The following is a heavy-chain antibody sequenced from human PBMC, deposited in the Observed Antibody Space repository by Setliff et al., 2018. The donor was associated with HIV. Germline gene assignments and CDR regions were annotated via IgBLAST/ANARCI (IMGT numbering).Heavy chain of an antibody. D-gene: IGHD1-26*01. J-gene: IGHJ4*02. CDR1: GFTFSDYS. V-gene: IGHV3-21*06. Sequence: PGGSLRLSCAASGFTFSDYSMTWVRQVPGRGLEWVSSISGTSYIYYADSVKGRFTVSRDNAKNSLYLHINSLRAEDTAVYYCARDPTVGSPDYFDFWGQGTLVTVSS. CDR3: ARDPTVGSPDYFDF. CDR2: ISGTSYI.